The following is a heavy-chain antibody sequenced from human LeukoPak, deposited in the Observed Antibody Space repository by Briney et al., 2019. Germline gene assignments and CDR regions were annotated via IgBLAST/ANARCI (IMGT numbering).Heavy chain of an antibody. Sequence: SETLSLTCTVSGGSISAYFWGWIRQPPGRGLEWLGYIEYSGSTNYNPCLKSRLTMSVDSSKNHFSLRLRSVTAADTAVYYCARTSGYWPADFDFWGQGTLVIVSS. J-gene: IGHJ4*02. CDR3: ARTSGYWPADFDF. CDR2: IEYSGST. CDR1: GGSISAYF. D-gene: IGHD5-12*01. V-gene: IGHV4-59*01.